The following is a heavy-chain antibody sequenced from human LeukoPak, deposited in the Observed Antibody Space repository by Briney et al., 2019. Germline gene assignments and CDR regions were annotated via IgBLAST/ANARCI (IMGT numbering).Heavy chain of an antibody. CDR1: GFSLSTRGVA. CDR3: AHRGYDPLTTYQDWSDP. CDR2: IYWDDDK. Sequence: ESGPTLVKPTQTLTLTCTFSGFSLSTRGVAVAWIRQPPGKALEWLALIYWDDDKRYSPSLKSRLTITKDTSKNQVVLTMTNMDPVDTATYFCAHRGYDPLTTYQDWSDPWGQGTLVTVSS. V-gene: IGHV2-5*02. J-gene: IGHJ5*02. D-gene: IGHD2/OR15-2a*01.